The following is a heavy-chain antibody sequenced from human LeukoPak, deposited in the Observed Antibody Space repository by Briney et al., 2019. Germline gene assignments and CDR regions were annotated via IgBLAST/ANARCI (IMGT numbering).Heavy chain of an antibody. D-gene: IGHD5-24*01. CDR2: IILNSGTT. CDR1: GYTFTDYN. J-gene: IGHJ3*02. V-gene: IGHV1-2*06. Sequence: GASVKVSCKAFGYTFTDYNMHWVRQAPGQGLEWMGRIILNSGTTYYAQRFQGRVTVTRDMSVNTINMELSSLSSDDSAVYYCTRGNNFAFEIWGQGTMVTVSS. CDR3: TRGNNFAFEI.